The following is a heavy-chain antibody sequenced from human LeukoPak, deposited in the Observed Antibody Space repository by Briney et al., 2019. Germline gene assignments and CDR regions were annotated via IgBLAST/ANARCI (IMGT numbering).Heavy chain of an antibody. CDR1: GFTFSSYG. CDR3: AKDLLGGDRGSSYGVGELAMDV. CDR2: ISYDGSNK. J-gene: IGHJ6*02. D-gene: IGHD1-26*01. V-gene: IGHV3-30*18. Sequence: GGSLRLSCAVSGFTFSSYGMHWVRQAPGKGLEWVAVISYDGSNKYYADSVKGRFTISRDNSTTTPYLQMNSMTSEDTAVYCCAKDLLGGDRGSSYGVGELAMDVWGQGTTVTVSS.